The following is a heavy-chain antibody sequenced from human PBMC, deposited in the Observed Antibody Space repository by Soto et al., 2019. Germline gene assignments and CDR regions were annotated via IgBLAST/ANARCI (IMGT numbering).Heavy chain of an antibody. J-gene: IGHJ5*02. V-gene: IGHV1-69*06. CDR1: GGTFSNYA. CDR3: AQFDPLGELLWSDP. Sequence: QEQLVQSGAEVKKPGSSVKVSCRASGGTFSNYAISWVRQAPGRGLEWMGGIIPVFGTVVYAQKLQGRVTITADNATRMAYMELSSLRSDATALYYCAQFDPLGELLWSDPRGQGTLVTVSS. CDR2: IIPVFGTV. D-gene: IGHD3-16*01.